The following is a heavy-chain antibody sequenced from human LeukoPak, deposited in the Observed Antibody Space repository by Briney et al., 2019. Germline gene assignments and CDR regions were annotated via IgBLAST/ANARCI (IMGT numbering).Heavy chain of an antibody. CDR3: AREQSEIQRGYYYYYVDV. CDR1: GVTFSSYS. V-gene: IGHV3-21*01. Sequence: GGSLRLSCAASGVTFSSYSTNWVRQAPGKGLEWVSSICSSSSYIYYADSVKGRFTISRDNAKNSLYLQMNSLRAEDTAVYYCAREQSEIQRGYYYYYVDVWGKGTTVTVSS. D-gene: IGHD1-14*01. J-gene: IGHJ6*03. CDR2: ICSSSSYI.